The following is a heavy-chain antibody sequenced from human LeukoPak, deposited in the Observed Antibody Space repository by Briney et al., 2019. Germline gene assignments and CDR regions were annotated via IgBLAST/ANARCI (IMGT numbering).Heavy chain of an antibody. CDR1: GLTFSSYS. J-gene: IGHJ4*02. CDR2: ISSSGSTM. V-gene: IGHV3-48*04. Sequence: GGSLRLSCAVSGLTFSSYSMNWVRQAPGKGLEWLSYISSSGSTMYYADSVKGRFTISRDNARNSLYLQMNSLRVEDTAMYYCTRGFDISDYWGQGTVVTVSS. CDR3: TRGFDISDY. D-gene: IGHD3-9*01.